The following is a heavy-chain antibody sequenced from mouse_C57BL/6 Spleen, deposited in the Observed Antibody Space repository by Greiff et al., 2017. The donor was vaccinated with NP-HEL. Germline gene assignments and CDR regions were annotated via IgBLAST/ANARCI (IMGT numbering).Heavy chain of an antibody. CDR2: IDPSDTYT. J-gene: IGHJ3*01. CDR1: GYTFTNYW. CDR3: ARDHGSTYWFAY. Sequence: QVQLQQSGAELVMPGASVKLSCKASGYTFTNYWMHWVKQRPGQGLEWIGEIDPSDTYTNYNQKFKGKSTLTVDKSSSTAYMQLSSLTSEDSAVYYCARDHGSTYWFAYWGQGTLVTVSA. D-gene: IGHD1-1*01. V-gene: IGHV1-69*01.